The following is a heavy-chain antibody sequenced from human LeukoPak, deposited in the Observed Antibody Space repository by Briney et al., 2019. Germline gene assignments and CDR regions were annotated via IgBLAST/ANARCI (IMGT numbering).Heavy chain of an antibody. CDR3: ARDSVGSVTTSYNWFDP. CDR2: IYYSGST. D-gene: IGHD4-17*01. Sequence: SETLSLTCTVSGGSISSYYWSWIRQPPGKGLEWIGYIYYSGSTNYNPSLKSRVTISVDTSKNQFSLKLSSVTAADTAVYYCARDSVGSVTTSYNWFDPWGQGTLVTVSS. CDR1: GGSISSYY. J-gene: IGHJ5*02. V-gene: IGHV4-59*12.